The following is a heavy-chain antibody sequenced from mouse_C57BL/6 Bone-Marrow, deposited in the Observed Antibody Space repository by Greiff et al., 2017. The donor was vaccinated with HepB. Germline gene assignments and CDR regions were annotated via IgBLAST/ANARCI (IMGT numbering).Heavy chain of an antibody. V-gene: IGHV1-80*01. D-gene: IGHD1-1*01. Sequence: VQLKESGAELVKPGASVKISCKASGYAFSSYWMNWVKQRPGKGLEWIGQIYPGDGDTNYNGKFKGKATLTADKSSSTAYMQLSSLTSEDSAVYFCARNYYGSSSHWYFDVWGTGTTVTVSS. CDR3: ARNYYGSSSHWYFDV. CDR1: GYAFSSYW. J-gene: IGHJ1*03. CDR2: IYPGDGDT.